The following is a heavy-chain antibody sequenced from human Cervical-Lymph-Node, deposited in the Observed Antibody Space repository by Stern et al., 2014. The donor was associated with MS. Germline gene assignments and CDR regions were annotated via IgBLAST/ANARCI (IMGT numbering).Heavy chain of an antibody. J-gene: IGHJ5*02. D-gene: IGHD3-22*01. Sequence: VHLVESGGGVVQPGRSLRLSCAASGFTFSLYDMHWVRQAPGKGLEWVAPTSNDGDNKFYTDSAKGRFTISRDNSKTTPILHLNSLRPEDTAIYYCAKDPRIYDSSGYLDAWGQGTLVTVSS. V-gene: IGHV3-30*18. CDR1: GFTFSLYD. CDR2: TSNDGDNK. CDR3: AKDPRIYDSSGYLDA.